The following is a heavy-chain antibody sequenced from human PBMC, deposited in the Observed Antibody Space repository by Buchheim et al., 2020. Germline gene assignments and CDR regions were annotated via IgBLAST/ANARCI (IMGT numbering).Heavy chain of an antibody. J-gene: IGHJ6*02. CDR2: ISYDGSNK. V-gene: IGHV3-30*04. Sequence: QVQLVESGGGVVQPGRSLRLSCAASGFTFSSYAMHWVRQAPGKGLEWVAVISYDGSNKYYADSVKGRFTISRDNSKNTLYLQMNSLRAEDTAVYYCARELAQVGYYYYYGMDVWGQGTT. CDR1: GFTFSSYA. D-gene: IGHD1-26*01. CDR3: ARELAQVGYYYYYGMDV.